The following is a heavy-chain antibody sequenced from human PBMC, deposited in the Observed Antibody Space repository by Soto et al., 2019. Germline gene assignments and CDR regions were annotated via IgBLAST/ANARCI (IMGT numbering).Heavy chain of an antibody. J-gene: IGHJ6*03. CDR3: AREGPIVVVPAAPEVYYYMDV. CDR1: GYTFTSYD. V-gene: IGHV1-8*01. D-gene: IGHD2-2*01. CDR2: MNPNSGNT. Sequence: ASVKVSCKASGYTFTSYDINWVRQATGQGLEWMGWMNPNSGNTGYAQKFQGRVTMTRNTSISTAYMELSSLRSEDTAVYYCAREGPIVVVPAAPEVYYYMDVWGKGTTVTVSS.